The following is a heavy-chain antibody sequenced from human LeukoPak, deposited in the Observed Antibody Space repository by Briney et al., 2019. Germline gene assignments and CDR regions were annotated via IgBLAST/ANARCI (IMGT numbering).Heavy chain of an antibody. CDR1: YGSIGSYY. J-gene: IGHJ4*02. V-gene: IGHV4-59*01. CDR3: ARGGNSGYDVGTFDH. D-gene: IGHD5-12*01. Sequence: PWETLSLTCSVSYGSIGSYYWSWIRQPPGKGLEWIGYIYYSGSTNYNSSLKSRVTISVDTSKNHFSLKLTSVTAADTAVYDCARGGNSGYDVGTFDHWGQGTLVTVSS. CDR2: IYYSGST.